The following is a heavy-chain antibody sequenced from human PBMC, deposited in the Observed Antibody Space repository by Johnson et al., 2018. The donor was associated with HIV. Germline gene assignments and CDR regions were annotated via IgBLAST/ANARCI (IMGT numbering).Heavy chain of an antibody. J-gene: IGHJ3*02. CDR2: INAGGDT. D-gene: IGHD6-6*01. CDR3: AKGEQLVISRKGHDAFDI. Sequence: VQLVESGGGLVQPGGSLRLSCAASGIIVTGNFMSWVRQAPGKGLEWVSVINAGGDTYYADSVKGRFTISRDRSKNTVYLQMNSLRVEDTAVYYCAKGEQLVISRKGHDAFDIWGQGTMVTVSS. V-gene: IGHV3-66*01. CDR1: GIIVTGNF.